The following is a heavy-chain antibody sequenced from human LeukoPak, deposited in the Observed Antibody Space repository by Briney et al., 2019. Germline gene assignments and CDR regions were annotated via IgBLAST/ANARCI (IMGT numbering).Heavy chain of an antibody. CDR1: GFTVSSNY. CDR2: IYSGGST. V-gene: IGHV3-66*02. Sequence: GGSLRLSCAASGFTVSSNYMSWVRQAPGKGLEWVSVIYSGGSTYYADSAKGRFTISRDNSKNTLYLQMNSLRAEDTAVYYCARDHFRLDEAFDIWGQGTMVTVSS. D-gene: IGHD2-21*01. CDR3: ARDHFRLDEAFDI. J-gene: IGHJ3*02.